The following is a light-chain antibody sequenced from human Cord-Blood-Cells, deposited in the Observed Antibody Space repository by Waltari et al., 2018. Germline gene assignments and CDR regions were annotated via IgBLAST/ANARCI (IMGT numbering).Light chain of an antibody. CDR3: QQYYSTPYT. CDR1: QSVLYSSNNKNY. V-gene: IGKV4-1*01. Sequence: DIVMIQSPASLAVSLGERATINCHSSQSVLYSSNNKNYLAWYQQKPGQPPKLLIYWASTRESGVPDRFSGSGSGTDFTLTISSLQAEDVAVYYCQQYYSTPYTFGQGTKLEIK. J-gene: IGKJ2*01. CDR2: WAS.